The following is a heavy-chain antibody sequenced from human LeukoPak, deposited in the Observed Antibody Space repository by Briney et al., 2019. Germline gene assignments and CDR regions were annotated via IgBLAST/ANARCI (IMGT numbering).Heavy chain of an antibody. CDR1: GGSISSYY. J-gene: IGHJ3*02. V-gene: IGHV4-4*07. Sequence: SETLSLTCTVSGGSISSYYWSWIRQPAGKGLEWIGRIYTSGSTNYNPSLKSRVTMSVDTSKSQFSLKLSSVTAADTAVYYCARDRKYYYDSSGYEGAFDIWGQGTMVTVSS. CDR2: IYTSGST. D-gene: IGHD3-22*01. CDR3: ARDRKYYYDSSGYEGAFDI.